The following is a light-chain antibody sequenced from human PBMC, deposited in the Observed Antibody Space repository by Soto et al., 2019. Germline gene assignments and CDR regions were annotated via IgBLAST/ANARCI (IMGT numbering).Light chain of an antibody. Sequence: QSALTQPRSVSGSPGQSVTISCTGTSSDVGSYNYVSWYQHHPGKAPKLMISDVSKRPSGVPDRFSGSKSGNTASLTISGLQAEDEAVYYCCSFAGSPYVFGTGTKLTVL. CDR3: CSFAGSPYV. V-gene: IGLV2-11*01. CDR2: DVS. J-gene: IGLJ1*01. CDR1: SSDVGSYNY.